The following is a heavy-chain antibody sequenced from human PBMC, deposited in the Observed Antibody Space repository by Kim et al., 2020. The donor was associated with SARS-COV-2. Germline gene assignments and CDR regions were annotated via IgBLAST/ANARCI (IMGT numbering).Heavy chain of an antibody. D-gene: IGHD3-22*01. J-gene: IGHJ4*01. CDR1: ESIFSSTHS. CDR3: ARCVSDNYFGGAGYLVYHCDF. CDR2: IRPSDDHT. Sequence: GGSLRLSCEVSESIFSSTHSFTWVRQAPGTGLDWVSSIRPSDDHTYYAASVKGRFTISRDNTKNSLYLQMNSLRADDTAVYYCARCVSDNYFGGAGYLVYHCDFWGPGTLVTVSS. V-gene: IGHV3-21*01.